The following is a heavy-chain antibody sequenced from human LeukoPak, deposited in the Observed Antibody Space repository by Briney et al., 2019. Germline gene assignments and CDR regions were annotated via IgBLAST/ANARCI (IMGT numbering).Heavy chain of an antibody. CDR1: GFTFSTYA. D-gene: IGHD6-13*01. CDR2: IRGSGSTT. Sequence: GGSLRLSCAASGFTFSTYAMSWVRQAPGEGLEWVSTIRGSGSTTYYSDSVKRRFTISRDNSKNTLFLQMNSLRAEDTAVYYCASSSSWSSLFDYWGQGTLVTVSS. CDR3: ASSSSWSSLFDY. J-gene: IGHJ4*02. V-gene: IGHV3-23*01.